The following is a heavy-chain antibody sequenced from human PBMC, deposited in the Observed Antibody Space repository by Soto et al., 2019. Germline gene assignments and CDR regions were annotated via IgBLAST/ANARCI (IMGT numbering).Heavy chain of an antibody. CDR3: ANLGERALLRGFAY. V-gene: IGHV3-23*01. J-gene: IGHJ4*02. CDR1: GFTFSSYA. D-gene: IGHD3-16*01. CDR2: ISESGGST. Sequence: EAQLLESGGGLVQPGGSLRLSCAASGFTFSSYAMTWVRQAPGKGLQWVSSISESGGSTYYADSVKGRFTISRDNSKNTLYRQLNSLRAGERAVFFFANLGERALLRGFAYGGQGTLVTVS.